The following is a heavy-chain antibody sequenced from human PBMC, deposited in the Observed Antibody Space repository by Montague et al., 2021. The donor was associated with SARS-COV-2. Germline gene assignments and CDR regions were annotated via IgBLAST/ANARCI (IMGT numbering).Heavy chain of an antibody. CDR3: ARGSCCSGSSCYSEWYPYYYYGMDV. CDR2: INHSGST. CDR1: GGSFSGYY. V-gene: IGHV4-34*01. D-gene: IGHD2-15*01. J-gene: IGHJ6*02. Sequence: SETLSLTCAVYGGSFSGYYWSWIRQPAGKGLEWIGEINHSGSTNYNPSLKSRVTISVDTSKNQFSLKLSSVTAADTAVYYCARGSCCSGSSCYSEWYPYYYYGMDVWGQGTTVTVSS.